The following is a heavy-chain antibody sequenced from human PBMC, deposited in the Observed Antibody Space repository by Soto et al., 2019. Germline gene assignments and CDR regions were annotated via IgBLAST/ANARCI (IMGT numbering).Heavy chain of an antibody. CDR3: ASPILRYFDWLHY. CDR1: GYSFTSYW. CDR2: IDPSDSYT. Sequence: PGESLKISCKGSGYSFTSYWISWVRQMPGKGLEWMGRIDPSDSYTNYSPSFQGHVTISADKSISTAYLQWSSLKASDTAMYCCASPILRYFDWLHYWGQGTLVTVSS. J-gene: IGHJ4*02. V-gene: IGHV5-10-1*01. D-gene: IGHD3-9*01.